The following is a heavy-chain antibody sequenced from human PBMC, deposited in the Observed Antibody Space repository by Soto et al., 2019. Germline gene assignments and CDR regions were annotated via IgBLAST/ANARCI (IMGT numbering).Heavy chain of an antibody. CDR2: IYYSGST. CDR1: GGSISSGGYY. V-gene: IGHV4-31*03. J-gene: IGHJ3*01. CDR3: ARTDYGGNTHD. Sequence: QVQLQESGPGLVRPSQTLSLTCTVSGGSISSGGYYWSWIRQHPGKGLECIGYIYYSGSTYYNPSLKSRVTISVDTSKNQFSLKLSSVTAADTAVYYCARTDYGGNTHDWGQGTMVTVSS. D-gene: IGHD4-17*01.